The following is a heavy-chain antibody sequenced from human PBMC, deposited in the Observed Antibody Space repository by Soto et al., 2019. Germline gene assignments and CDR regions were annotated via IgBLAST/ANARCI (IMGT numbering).Heavy chain of an antibody. CDR2: IYYSGST. Sequence: SSETLSLTCTVSGGSISSGGYYWSWIRQHPGKGLEWIGYIYYSGSTYYNPSLKSRVTISVDTSKDQFSLKLSSVTAADTAVYYCASLAVAGDLPIDDAFDIWGQGTMVTVSS. J-gene: IGHJ3*02. V-gene: IGHV4-31*03. CDR3: ASLAVAGDLPIDDAFDI. D-gene: IGHD6-19*01. CDR1: GGSISSGGYY.